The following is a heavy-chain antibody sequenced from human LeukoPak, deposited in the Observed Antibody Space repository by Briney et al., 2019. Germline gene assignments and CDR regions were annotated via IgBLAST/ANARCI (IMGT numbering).Heavy chain of an antibody. CDR3: AGGSGSYYGYYYGMDV. CDR2: IIPIFGTT. J-gene: IGHJ6*02. V-gene: IGHV1-69*13. D-gene: IGHD3-10*01. Sequence: ASVKVSCKDSGGTFSSYAISWVRQAPGQGLEWMGGIIPIFGTTNYAQKFQGRVTITADESTSTAYMELSSLRSEDTAVYYCAGGSGSYYGYYYGMDVWGQGTTVTVSS. CDR1: GGTFSSYA.